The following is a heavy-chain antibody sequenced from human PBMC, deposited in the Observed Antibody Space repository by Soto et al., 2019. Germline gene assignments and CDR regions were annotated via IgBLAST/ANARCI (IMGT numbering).Heavy chain of an antibody. CDR3: ARVQGYSSGWPYFDY. CDR2: INRDGSST. J-gene: IGHJ4*02. D-gene: IGHD6-19*01. V-gene: IGHV3-74*01. CDR1: GFTFSIFW. Sequence: EVQLVESGGGLVQAGGSLRLSCAASGFTFSIFWMHWVRQAPGKGLVWVSRINRDGSSTSYADSLKGRLTISRDNAKNTLYLQMNSLQAEDTAVYYCARVQGYSSGWPYFDYWGQGTLVTVSS.